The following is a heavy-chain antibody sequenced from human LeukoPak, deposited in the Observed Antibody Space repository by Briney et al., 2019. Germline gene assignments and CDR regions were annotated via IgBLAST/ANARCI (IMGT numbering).Heavy chain of an antibody. J-gene: IGHJ4*02. CDR1: GFTLSSHD. CDR2: TTSKNEI. V-gene: IGHV3-21*06. D-gene: IGHD2-15*01. CDR3: VRARLTDGGSDY. Sequence: GGSLRLSCAAPGFTLSSHDMHWVRQAPGKGLEWVSSTTSKNEIHNADSVKGRFTISRDNAKNSLYLQMNSLRAEDTAVYYCVRARLTDGGSDYWGQGTLVTVSS.